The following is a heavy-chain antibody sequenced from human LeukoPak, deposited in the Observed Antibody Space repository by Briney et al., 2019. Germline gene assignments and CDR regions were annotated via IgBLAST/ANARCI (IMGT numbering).Heavy chain of an antibody. CDR2: IYTSGST. CDR3: ARGLGYCSSTSCSPYYYYMDV. V-gene: IGHV4-4*07. D-gene: IGHD2-2*01. J-gene: IGHJ6*03. Sequence: SETLSLTCTVSGGSISSYYWSWIRQPAGKGLEWIGRIYTSGSTNYNPSLKSRVTMSVDTSKNQFSLKLSSVTAADTAVYYCARGLGYCSSTSCSPYYYYMDVWGKGTTVTVSS. CDR1: GGSISSYY.